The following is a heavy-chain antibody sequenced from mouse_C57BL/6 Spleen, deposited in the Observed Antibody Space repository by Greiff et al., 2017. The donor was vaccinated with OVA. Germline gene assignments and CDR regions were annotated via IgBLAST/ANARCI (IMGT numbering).Heavy chain of an antibody. D-gene: IGHD2-5*01. CDR1: GFSFTSYG. V-gene: IGHV2-2*01. J-gene: IGHJ1*03. CDR2: IWRGGST. Sequence: QVQLKQSGPGLVQPSQSLSITCTVSGFSFTSYGVHWVRQSPGKGLEWLGVIWRGGSTDYNAAFISRMSISKDNSKSQVFFKMNSLQADDTAIYYCARKDSNYWYFDVWGTGTTVTVAS. CDR3: ARKDSNYWYFDV.